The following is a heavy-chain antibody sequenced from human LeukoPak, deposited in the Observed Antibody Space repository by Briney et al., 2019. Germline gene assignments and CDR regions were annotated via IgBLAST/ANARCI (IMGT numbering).Heavy chain of an antibody. CDR2: ISSNNNAI. Sequence: PGGSLRLSCAASGFTFTSYSMNWVRQAPGKGLEWISYISSNNNAIYYADSVKGRFTISRDNAKNSLYLQMNSLRVEDTAVYYCARARPYSGSYMAFDIWGQGTMVTVSS. CDR1: GFTFTSYS. D-gene: IGHD1-26*01. CDR3: ARARPYSGSYMAFDI. V-gene: IGHV3-48*01. J-gene: IGHJ3*02.